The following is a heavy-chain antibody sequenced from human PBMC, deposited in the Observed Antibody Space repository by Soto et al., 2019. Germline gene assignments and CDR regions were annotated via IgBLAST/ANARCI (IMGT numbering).Heavy chain of an antibody. Sequence: QVHLQESGPGLVKPSETLSLTCAISGGSPSSSDWWTWVRQPPGEGLEWIGEIHRDGVTNYNSSLKSRLTISLDQSRNQFSLSLTSVTAADAAVYFCAGRPEIHPRWGQGILVPVSS. CDR3: AGRPEIHPR. CDR1: GGSPSSSDW. CDR2: IHRDGVT. V-gene: IGHV4-4*02. D-gene: IGHD1-26*01. J-gene: IGHJ4*02.